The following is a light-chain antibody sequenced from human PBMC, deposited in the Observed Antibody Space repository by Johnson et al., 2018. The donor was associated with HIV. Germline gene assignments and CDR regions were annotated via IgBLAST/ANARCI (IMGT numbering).Light chain of an antibody. CDR2: DSN. Sequence: QSVLTQPPSVSAAPGQKVTISCSGSSSNIGNNYVSWYQQLQGTAPKLLIYDSNKRPSGIPDRFSGSKSGTSATLGITGLQTGDESDYYCGTWDSSLSADVFGTGTKVTVL. CDR3: GTWDSSLSADV. CDR1: SSNIGNNY. V-gene: IGLV1-51*01. J-gene: IGLJ1*01.